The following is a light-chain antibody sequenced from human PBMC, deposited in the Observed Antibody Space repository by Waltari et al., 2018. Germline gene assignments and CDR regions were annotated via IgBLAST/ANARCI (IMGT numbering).Light chain of an antibody. CDR3: MQGTHWPLT. CDR2: KVS. J-gene: IGKJ4*01. V-gene: IGKV2-30*01. Sequence: VGMAQSPPPLPVHLGQPGPLPRQANQSPVKSDGNTYLDWFLQRPGQSPRRLIYKVSNRDSGVPDRFSGSGSGTDFTLKISRVEAEDVGVYYCMQGTHWPLTFGGGTKVEIK. CDR1: QSPVKSDGNTY.